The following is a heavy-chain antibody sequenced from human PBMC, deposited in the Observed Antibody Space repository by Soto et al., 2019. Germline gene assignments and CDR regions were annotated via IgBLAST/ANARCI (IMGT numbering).Heavy chain of an antibody. CDR2: SSGFNGNT. CDR1: GYTCSRYG. CDR3: ARASAYSTPWSFDN. D-gene: IGHD6-13*01. V-gene: IGHV1-18*01. J-gene: IGHJ4*02. Sequence: QVQLVQSGAEVKKPGASVRVSCKASGYTCSRYGISWVRQAPGQGLAWMGWSSGFNGNTKESEKLQGRVTLTTDTAANTANMQLRGLRYDDTAVYYCARASAYSTPWSFDNWGQGTLVTVSS.